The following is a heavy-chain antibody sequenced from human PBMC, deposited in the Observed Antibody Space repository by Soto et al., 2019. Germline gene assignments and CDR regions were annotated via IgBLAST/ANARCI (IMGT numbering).Heavy chain of an antibody. Sequence: PGGSLRLSCAGSGFTFGDSYMSWIRQAPGKGLEWLSYISPGSRYPAYADSVKGRFTISRDNAKRTLYLQMMSLTAEDTAIYYCVRGGGGGLFDPWGQGTMVTVSS. CDR3: VRGGGGGLFDP. CDR2: ISPGSRYP. D-gene: IGHD2-15*01. J-gene: IGHJ5*02. CDR1: GFTFGDSY. V-gene: IGHV3-11*06.